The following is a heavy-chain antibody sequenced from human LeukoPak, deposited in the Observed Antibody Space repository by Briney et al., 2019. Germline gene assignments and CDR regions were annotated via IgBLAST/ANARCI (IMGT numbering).Heavy chain of an antibody. J-gene: IGHJ6*04. CDR3: ARDLGSSSAPYGMDV. CDR1: GFTFSSYA. V-gene: IGHV3-30*04. D-gene: IGHD6-13*01. CDR2: ISYDGSNK. Sequence: PGGSLRLSCAASGFTFSSYAMHWVRQAPGKGLEWVAVISYDGSNKYYADSVKGRFTISRDNSKNTLYLQMNSLRAEDTAVYYCARDLGSSSAPYGMDVWGKGTTVTVSS.